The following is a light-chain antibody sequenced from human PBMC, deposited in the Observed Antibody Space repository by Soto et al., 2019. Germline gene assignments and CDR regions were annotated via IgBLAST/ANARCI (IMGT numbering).Light chain of an antibody. CDR2: KAS. J-gene: IGKJ2*01. CDR1: QRSSSW. V-gene: IGKV1-5*03. CDR3: QHHNTYPYT. Sequence: DIQMTQSPSTLSASVGDRVIITCRASQRSSSWLAWYQQKPGKAPNLLIYKASSLESGVPSRFSGSGSGTEFSLTISSLQPEDFATYHCQHHNTYPYTFGQGTKLEIK.